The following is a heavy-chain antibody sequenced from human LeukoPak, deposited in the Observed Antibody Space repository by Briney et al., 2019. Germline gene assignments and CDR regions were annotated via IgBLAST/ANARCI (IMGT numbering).Heavy chain of an antibody. V-gene: IGHV4-34*01. Sequence: SETLSLTCAVYGGSFSGYYWSWIRQPPGKGLEWIGEINHSGSTNYNPSLKSRVTISVDTPKNQFSLKLSSVTAADTAVYYCASPHAYYYDSSGYSVSTDYWGQGTLVTVSS. CDR2: INHSGST. D-gene: IGHD3-22*01. CDR1: GGSFSGYY. CDR3: ASPHAYYYDSSGYSVSTDY. J-gene: IGHJ4*02.